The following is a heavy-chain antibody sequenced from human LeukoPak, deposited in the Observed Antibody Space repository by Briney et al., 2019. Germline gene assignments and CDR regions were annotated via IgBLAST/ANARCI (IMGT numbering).Heavy chain of an antibody. V-gene: IGHV3-48*02. J-gene: IGHJ4*02. CDR3: ARDGWFGELDKDHFDY. CDR2: TSSGSSTI. CDR1: GFIFSDYN. D-gene: IGHD3-10*01. Sequence: GGSLRLSCAASGFIFSDYNMNWVRQAPGKGLEWVSYTSSGSSTIYYADSVKGRFTISRDNAKNSLYLQMNSLTDEDTAVYYCARDGWFGELDKDHFDYWGQGTLVTVSS.